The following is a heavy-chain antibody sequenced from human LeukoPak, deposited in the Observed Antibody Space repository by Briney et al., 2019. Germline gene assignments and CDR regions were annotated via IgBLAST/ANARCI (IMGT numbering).Heavy chain of an antibody. J-gene: IGHJ6*02. CDR3: VRGWFLSVWSYHWDV. V-gene: IGHV3-7*01. CDR2: IKEDGSEK. D-gene: IGHD3-10*01. Sequence: SGGSLRLSCAASGFNFSNYNMNWVRHAPGKGLEWVANIKEDGSEKYYVDSVKGRFTISRDDAKNSLYLEINSLRVEDTAIYYCVRGWFLSVWSYHWDVWGQGTTVTVSS. CDR1: GFNFSNYN.